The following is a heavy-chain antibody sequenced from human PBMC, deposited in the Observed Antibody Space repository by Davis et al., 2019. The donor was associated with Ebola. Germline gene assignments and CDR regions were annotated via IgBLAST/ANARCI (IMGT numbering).Heavy chain of an antibody. V-gene: IGHV4-34*01. CDR1: GGSFSGYY. Sequence: MPSETLSLTCAIYGGSFSGYYWSWIRQPPGKGLEWIGEINHSGSTNYNPSLGSRVTISVDTSKNQFSLKVSSVTAADTAVYYCARKRWLQPPITWYFHLWGRGTPVTFSS. J-gene: IGHJ2*01. CDR2: INHSGST. CDR3: ARKRWLQPPITWYFHL. D-gene: IGHD5-24*01.